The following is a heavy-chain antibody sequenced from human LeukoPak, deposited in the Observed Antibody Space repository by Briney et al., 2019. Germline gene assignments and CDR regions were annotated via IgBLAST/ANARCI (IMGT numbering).Heavy chain of an antibody. CDR3: AKDRVPDGVWEIDY. Sequence: GGSLRLSCAASGFTFSSYTMNWVRQVPGKGLEWVSAMTGGVSTVLYRDSVKGRFTISRDNSKNTPYLQMNSLRVEDTAVYYCAKDRVPDGVWEIDYWGQGTLVIVSS. CDR2: MTGGVSTV. CDR1: GFTFSSYT. D-gene: IGHD1-14*01. V-gene: IGHV3-23*02. J-gene: IGHJ4*02.